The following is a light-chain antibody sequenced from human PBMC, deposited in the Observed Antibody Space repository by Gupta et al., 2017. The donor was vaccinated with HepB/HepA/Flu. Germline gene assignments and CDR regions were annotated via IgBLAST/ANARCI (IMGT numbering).Light chain of an antibody. CDR2: DVS. J-gene: IGKJ4*01. V-gene: IGKV3-11*01. Sequence: EIVLTQSPAILSLSPGDTATLSCRASQSVGNYLAWYQQRPGQAPRPLIYDVSQRATGIPARFSGSGFGTDFTLTISSLEPEDFAIYYCQQRHNWPITFGGGTKLDIK. CDR3: QQRHNWPIT. CDR1: QSVGNY.